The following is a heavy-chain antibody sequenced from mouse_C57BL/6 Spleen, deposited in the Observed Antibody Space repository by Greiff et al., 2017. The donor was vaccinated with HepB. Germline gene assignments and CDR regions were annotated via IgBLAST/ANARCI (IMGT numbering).Heavy chain of an antibody. CDR3: AREDYDWFAY. J-gene: IGHJ3*01. V-gene: IGHV1-4*01. CDR1: GYTFTSYS. CDR2: INPSSGYT. Sequence: QVQLQQSGAELARPGASVKMPCKASGYTFTSYSMHWVKQRPGQGLEWIGYINPSSGYTKYNQKFKDKATLTADKSSSTAYMQLSSLTSEDSAVYYCAREDYDWFAYWGQGTLVTVSA. D-gene: IGHD2-4*01.